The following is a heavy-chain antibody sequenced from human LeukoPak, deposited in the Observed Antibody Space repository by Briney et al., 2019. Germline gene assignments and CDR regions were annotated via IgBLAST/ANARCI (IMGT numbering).Heavy chain of an antibody. J-gene: IGHJ6*03. CDR2: ISSGGSTI. Sequence: GGSLRLSCAGSGFTFSMDEMNWVRQAPGKGLEWVSYISSGGSTISYADSVKGRFTISRDNAKNSLYLQMNSLRAEDTAVYYCARSYYYYYMDVWGKGTTVTVSS. CDR3: ARSYYYYYMDV. CDR1: GFTFSMDE. V-gene: IGHV3-48*03.